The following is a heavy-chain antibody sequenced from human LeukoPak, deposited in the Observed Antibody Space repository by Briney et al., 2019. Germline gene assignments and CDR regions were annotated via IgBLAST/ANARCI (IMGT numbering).Heavy chain of an antibody. CDR3: ARGGDGVATTNYYFDC. J-gene: IGHJ4*02. V-gene: IGHV4-59*01. CDR1: GGSISSYY. D-gene: IGHD5-12*01. CDR2: IYYSWST. Sequence: SETLSLTCTVSGGSISSYYWSWIRQPPGKGLEWIGYIYYSWSTNYNPSLKSRVTISVDTSKNQFSLKLSSVTAADTAVYYCARGGDGVATTNYYFDCWGQGTLVTVSS.